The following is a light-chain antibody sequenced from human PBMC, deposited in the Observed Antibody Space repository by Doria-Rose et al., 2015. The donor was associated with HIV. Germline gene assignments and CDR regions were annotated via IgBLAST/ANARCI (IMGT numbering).Light chain of an antibody. CDR3: HQYASSLT. V-gene: IGKV3-20*01. CDR1: QSVSANY. J-gene: IGKJ1*01. Sequence: TQSPGTLSLSPGERATLSCRASQSVSANYLAWYQQRPGQSPRLLIYGAFSRATDIPDRLSGSGSGTDFTLTISRLEPEDFAVYYCHQYASSLTFGQGTKVEIK. CDR2: GAF.